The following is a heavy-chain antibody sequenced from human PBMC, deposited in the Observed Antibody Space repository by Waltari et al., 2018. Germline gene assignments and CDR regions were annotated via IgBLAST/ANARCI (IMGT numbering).Heavy chain of an antibody. V-gene: IGHV3-53*01. CDR1: GFIGSNNY. Sequence: EVQLVESGGGLIQAGGSLRLCCAASGFIGSNNYMIWVRQAPGKGLGWVSVIYSGGNTYYADSVKGRFTISRDSSKNTLYLQMDSLRADDTAVYYCARGGGIRSLGYWGQGTLVTVSS. D-gene: IGHD3-16*01. CDR2: IYSGGNT. J-gene: IGHJ4*02. CDR3: ARGGGIRSLGY.